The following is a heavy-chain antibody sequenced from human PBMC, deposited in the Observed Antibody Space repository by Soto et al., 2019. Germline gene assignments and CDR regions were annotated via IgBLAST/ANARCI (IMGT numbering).Heavy chain of an antibody. CDR3: ARVVGGYSYGMDV. J-gene: IGHJ6*02. Sequence: QVQLQESGPGLVKPSGTLSLTCAVSGGSISSSNWWSWVRQPPGKGLEWIGEIYHSGSTNYNPSLTSRVTVPVDKAKNQLSLTLSSVTAADTAVYYCARVVGGYSYGMDVWGQGTTVTVSS. CDR2: IYHSGST. V-gene: IGHV4-4*02. CDR1: GGSISSSNW. D-gene: IGHD2-2*01.